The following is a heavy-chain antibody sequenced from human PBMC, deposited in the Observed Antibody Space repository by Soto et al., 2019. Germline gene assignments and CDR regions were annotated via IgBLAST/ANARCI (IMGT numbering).Heavy chain of an antibody. V-gene: IGHV3-23*01. D-gene: IGHD3-3*01. Sequence: EVRLLQSGGGLVQPGGSLRLSCAASGFNFSGSSMSWVRQAPGKGLHWVLGISRTGGRTFYTDSVKGRFTISRDNSDNTLHLQMNRLRVEDTALYYCATYDFWRFDYWGQGIVVTVSS. CDR1: GFNFSGSS. J-gene: IGHJ4*02. CDR2: ISRTGGRT. CDR3: ATYDFWRFDY.